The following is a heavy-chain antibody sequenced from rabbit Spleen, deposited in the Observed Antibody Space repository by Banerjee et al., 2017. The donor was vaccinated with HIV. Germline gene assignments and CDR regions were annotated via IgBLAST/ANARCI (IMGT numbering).Heavy chain of an antibody. CDR2: VHAGNSGNT. D-gene: IGHD3-1*01. CDR3: ARGSARL. CDR1: GASFTSGYD. Sequence: VESGGGLVKPGASLTLTCKAPGASFTSGYDMCWVRQAPGKGLEWIACVHAGNSGNTYYATWAKGRFIMSRTSSTKVTLEMTSLTVADTATYFCARGSARLWGPGTLVTVS. J-gene: IGHJ4*01. V-gene: IGHV1S40*01.